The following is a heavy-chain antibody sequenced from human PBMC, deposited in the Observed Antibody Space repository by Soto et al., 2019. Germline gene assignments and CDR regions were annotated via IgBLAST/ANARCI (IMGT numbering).Heavy chain of an antibody. CDR1: GFTVSNNY. Sequence: EVQLVESGGGLVQPGGSLRLSCAASGFTVSNNYMNWVRQAPGKGLEWVSVIYSGGTTYYADSVKGRFTISRDNSKNTLNLQMNSLRAEDTAVYYCALRSDSGGYYGAFDIWGQGTVVTVSS. CDR2: IYSGGTT. J-gene: IGHJ3*02. CDR3: ALRSDSGGYYGAFDI. V-gene: IGHV3-66*01. D-gene: IGHD1-26*01.